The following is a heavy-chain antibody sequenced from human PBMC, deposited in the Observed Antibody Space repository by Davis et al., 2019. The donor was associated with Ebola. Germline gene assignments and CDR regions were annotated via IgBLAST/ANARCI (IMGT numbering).Heavy chain of an antibody. CDR1: GGPFSAYY. J-gene: IGHJ4*02. CDR3: ARGSVKMDS. D-gene: IGHD3-22*01. CDR2: INHSGIS. Sequence: PSETLSLTCAVNGGPFSAYYWTYIRQSPGMGLEWIGEINHSGISSYNPALKTRVRMSVDPSKNQFSLRLRSVPAADTAVYYCARGSVKMDSWGQGILVTVSS. V-gene: IGHV4-34*01.